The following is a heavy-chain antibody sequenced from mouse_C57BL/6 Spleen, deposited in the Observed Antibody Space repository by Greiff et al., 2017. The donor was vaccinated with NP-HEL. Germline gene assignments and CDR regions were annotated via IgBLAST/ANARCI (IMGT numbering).Heavy chain of an antibody. CDR1: GYTFTSYW. V-gene: IGHV1-50*01. CDR3: ARWLPLFDY. Sequence: VQLQQPGAELVKPGASVKLSCKASGYTFTSYWMQWVKQRPGQGLEWIGEIDPSDSYTNYNQKFKGKATLTVDTSSSTAYMQLSSLTSEDSAVYYCARWLPLFDYWGQGTTLTVSS. D-gene: IGHD2-2*01. J-gene: IGHJ2*01. CDR2: IDPSDSYT.